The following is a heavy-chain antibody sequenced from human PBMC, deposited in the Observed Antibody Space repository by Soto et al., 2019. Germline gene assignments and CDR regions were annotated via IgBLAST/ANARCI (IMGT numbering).Heavy chain of an antibody. D-gene: IGHD2-15*01. CDR1: GGSISSSNW. CDR2: IYYSGTT. Sequence: PSETLSLTCAVSGGSISSSNWWSWVRQPPGKGLEWIGEIYYSGTTKYNPSLKSRVTISVDKSKNQFSRKMYSVTAADTAVYYCARDQGYCSGGSCYVFDSWGQGTLVTVSS. V-gene: IGHV4-4*02. J-gene: IGHJ4*02. CDR3: ARDQGYCSGGSCYVFDS.